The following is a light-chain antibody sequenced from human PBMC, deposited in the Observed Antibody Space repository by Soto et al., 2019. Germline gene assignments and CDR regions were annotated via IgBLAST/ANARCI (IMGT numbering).Light chain of an antibody. CDR3: SSHTSSSTV. CDR2: EGS. V-gene: IGLV2-14*01. J-gene: IGLJ1*01. Sequence: QSVLTQPASVSGSPGQSITISCTGTSSDVGSYNYVSWYQQHPGKAPKLMIYEGSNRPSGVSSRFSGSKSGNTASLTISGLQAEDEADYYCSSHTSSSTVFGTGTKLTVL. CDR1: SSDVGSYNY.